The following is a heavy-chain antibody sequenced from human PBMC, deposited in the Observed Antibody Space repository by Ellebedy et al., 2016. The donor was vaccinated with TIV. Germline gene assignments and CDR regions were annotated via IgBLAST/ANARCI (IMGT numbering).Heavy chain of an antibody. CDR1: GGTFTSYS. Sequence: AASVKVSCKASGGTFTSYSISWLRQAPGQGLAWMGGVIPVFGTANYAQKFLGRVTITADESTNTAYMELSSLTSEDTAVYYCAREVDTAMVTNWFDPWGQGTLVTVSS. CDR2: VIPVFGTA. V-gene: IGHV1-69*13. CDR3: AREVDTAMVTNWFDP. D-gene: IGHD5-18*01. J-gene: IGHJ5*02.